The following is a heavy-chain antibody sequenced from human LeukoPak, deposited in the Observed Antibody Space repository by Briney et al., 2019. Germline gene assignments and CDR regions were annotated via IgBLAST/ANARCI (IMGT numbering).Heavy chain of an antibody. V-gene: IGHV4-59*01. CDR3: ARDGYGSGSYGWFDP. J-gene: IGHJ5*02. D-gene: IGHD3-10*01. CDR1: GASITSSY. CDR2: IYSGST. Sequence: SETLSHTRSVSGASITSSYWSWIRQTPGKGLEWIGNIYSGSTNYNPSFESRVTVSLDTSKNQFSLRLTSVTAADTALYYCARDGYGSGSYGWFDPWGQGTLVTVSS.